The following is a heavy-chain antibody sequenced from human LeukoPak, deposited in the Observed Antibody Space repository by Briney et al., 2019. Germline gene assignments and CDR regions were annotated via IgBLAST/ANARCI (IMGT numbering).Heavy chain of an antibody. Sequence: PGGSLRLSCTASGFTFGDYAMSWVRQAPGKGLEWVGFIRSKAYGGTTEYAASVKGRFTISRDDSKSIAYLQMNSLKTEDTAVYHCTTYCSGGSCYERFDPWGQGTLVTVSS. CDR1: GFTFGDYA. CDR2: IRSKAYGGTT. V-gene: IGHV3-49*04. D-gene: IGHD2-15*01. J-gene: IGHJ5*02. CDR3: TTYCSGGSCYERFDP.